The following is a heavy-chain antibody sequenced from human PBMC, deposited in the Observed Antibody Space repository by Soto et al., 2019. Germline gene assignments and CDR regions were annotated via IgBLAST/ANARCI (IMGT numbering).Heavy chain of an antibody. J-gene: IGHJ6*03. CDR1: VGSISSGGYY. D-gene: IGHD3-16*01. Sequence: QVQLQESGPGLVKPSQTLSLTCTFSVGSISSGGYYWSWIRQHPGKGLEWVGYIFSSGSTYYNASLKSRGTTSVDAAKNEFSLKLSSLTAADTAVYYCARSSSVYILGGDYYYYRDVWGKGTTVTVPS. CDR2: IFSSGST. CDR3: ARSSSVYILGGDYYYYRDV. V-gene: IGHV4-31*03.